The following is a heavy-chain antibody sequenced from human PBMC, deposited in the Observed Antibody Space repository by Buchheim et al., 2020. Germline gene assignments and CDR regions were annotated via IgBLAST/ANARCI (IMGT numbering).Heavy chain of an antibody. D-gene: IGHD3-16*01. J-gene: IGHJ4*02. V-gene: IGHV1-8*01. Sequence: QVQLVQSGAEVKKPGASVKVSCKASGYTFTSYDINWVRQATGQGLKWMGWMNPNSGNTDYAQKFQGRVTMTRNTSISTAYMELSSLRSEDTAVYYCARVTEYDYVWGSHTREFDYWGQGTL. CDR2: MNPNSGNT. CDR3: ARVTEYDYVWGSHTREFDY. CDR1: GYTFTSYD.